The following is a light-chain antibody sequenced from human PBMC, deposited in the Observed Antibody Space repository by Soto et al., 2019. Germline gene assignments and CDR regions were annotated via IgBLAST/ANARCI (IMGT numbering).Light chain of an antibody. Sequence: QSALTQPRSVSGSPGQSVTLSCTGTSSDVGSYNYVSWYQHHPGKAPKLMIYDVTKRPSGVPDRFSGSKSGNTASLTISGLQDEDEADYYCCSSAGSYSYVFGTGTKLTVL. CDR2: DVT. V-gene: IGLV2-11*01. CDR1: SSDVGSYNY. J-gene: IGLJ1*01. CDR3: CSSAGSYSYV.